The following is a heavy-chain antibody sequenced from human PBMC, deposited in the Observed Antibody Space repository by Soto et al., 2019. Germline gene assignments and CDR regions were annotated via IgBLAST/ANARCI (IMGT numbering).Heavy chain of an antibody. CDR1: EGTFNSYA. CDR2: IIPYYNTL. J-gene: IGHJ4*02. V-gene: IGHV1-69*01. CDR3: ASGASRWYPYFFDS. D-gene: IGHD6-13*01. Sequence: QAQVVQSGAEVRKPGSSVKLSCKASEGTFNSYAIAWVRQAPGQGLEWMGGIIPYYNTLNYAQKFQDRVTITADDSMNTVYMELSSLRSDDTAVYFGASGASRWYPYFFDSWAQGTLVTVSS.